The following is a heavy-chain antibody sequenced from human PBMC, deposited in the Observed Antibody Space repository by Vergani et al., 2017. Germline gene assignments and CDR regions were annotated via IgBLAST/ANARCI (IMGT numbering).Heavy chain of an antibody. CDR2: ISGSGGST. J-gene: IGHJ6*02. CDR1: GFTFSSYA. CDR3: AKARDPNCKGGNCYSYYYGLDL. D-gene: IGHD2-15*01. Sequence: EVQLLESGGGLVQPGGSLRLSCAASGFTFSSYAMSWVCQAPGQGLAWVSAISGSGGSTYYADSVKGRFTISRDNSKNTLYLQMNSLKAEDTAVYYCAKARDPNCKGGNCYSYYYGLDLWGQGTTVTVSS. V-gene: IGHV3-23*01.